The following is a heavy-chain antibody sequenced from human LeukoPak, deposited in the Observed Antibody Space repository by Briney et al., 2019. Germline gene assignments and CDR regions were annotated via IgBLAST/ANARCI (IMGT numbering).Heavy chain of an antibody. CDR3: AREVWGPEY. CDR2: IKQDGSDK. Sequence: PGGSLRPSCAASGFTFTKYWMTWVRQAPGTGLEWVGNIKQDGSDKNYMDSVKGRFTISRDNTKNSVYLQMSSLRAEDTAVYYCAREVWGPEYWGQGTLVTVSS. J-gene: IGHJ4*02. D-gene: IGHD1-14*01. V-gene: IGHV3-7*01. CDR1: GFTFTKYW.